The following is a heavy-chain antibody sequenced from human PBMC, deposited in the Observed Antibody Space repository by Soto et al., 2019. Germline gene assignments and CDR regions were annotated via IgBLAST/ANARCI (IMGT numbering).Heavy chain of an antibody. V-gene: IGHV3-74*01. D-gene: IGHD3-16*01. Sequence: PGGSLGLSCAASGFTFSRYGMHWVRQAPGKGLVWVSRINSDGSSTSYADSVKGRFTISRDNAKNTLYLQMNSLRAQDTAVYYCARGEITTHYGMDVWGQGTTVTVSS. CDR1: GFTFSRYG. CDR2: INSDGSST. CDR3: ARGEITTHYGMDV. J-gene: IGHJ6*02.